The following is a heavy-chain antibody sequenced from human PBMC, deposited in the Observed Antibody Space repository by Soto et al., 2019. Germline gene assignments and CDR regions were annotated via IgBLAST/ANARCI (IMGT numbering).Heavy chain of an antibody. Sequence: XVSLLLSCAPSGFTVKGNYVGWARQASGKEVEWVSIIFSGGMTYYADSVKGRFTISKDISKNTLSLQMNSLRADDTAVYFCAGASNFNYAFEYWGLGTPVTVSS. D-gene: IGHD1-7*01. J-gene: IGHJ4*02. CDR2: IFSGGMT. V-gene: IGHV3-53*01. CDR3: AGASNFNYAFEY. CDR1: GFTVKGNY.